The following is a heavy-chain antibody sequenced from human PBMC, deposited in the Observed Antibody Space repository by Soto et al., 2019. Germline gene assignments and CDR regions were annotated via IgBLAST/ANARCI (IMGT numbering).Heavy chain of an antibody. V-gene: IGHV3-21*01. CDR2: MSSNGNYI. D-gene: IGHD4-17*01. CDR1: GFTFSTYT. J-gene: IGHJ6*02. CDR3: ARDIYAEYAPSYNMDV. Sequence: LXLSCAASGFTFSTYTMNWFSQAPGKGLEWVSSMSSNGNYIYYADSVKGRFTISRDYAKNSLYLQMNSLRAEDTAVYYCARDIYAEYAPSYNMDVWGHGTTVTVSS.